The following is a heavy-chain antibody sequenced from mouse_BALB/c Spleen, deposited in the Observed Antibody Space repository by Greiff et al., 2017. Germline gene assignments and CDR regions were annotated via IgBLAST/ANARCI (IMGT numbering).Heavy chain of an antibody. CDR2: INPSSGYT. V-gene: IGHV1-4*01. CDR3: ATNWDVYYYAMDY. D-gene: IGHD4-1*01. J-gene: IGHJ4*01. CDR1: GYTFTSYT. Sequence: QVHVKQSGAELARPGASVKMSCKASGYTFTSYTMHWVKQRPGQGLEWIGYINPSSGYTNYNQKFKDKATLTADKSSSTAYMQLSSLTSEDSAVYYCATNWDVYYYAMDYWGQGTSVTVSS.